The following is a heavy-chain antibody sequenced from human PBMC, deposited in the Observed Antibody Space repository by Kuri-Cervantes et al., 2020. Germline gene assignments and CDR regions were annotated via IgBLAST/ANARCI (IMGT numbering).Heavy chain of an antibody. CDR2: INHSGST. J-gene: IGHJ5*02. Sequence: SETLSLTCTVSGGSISSSSYYWGWIRQPPGKGLEWIGEINHSGSTNYNPSLKSRVTISVDTSKNQFSLKLSSVTAADTAVYYCARQGTYYYGSGSYFNWFDPWGQGTLVTVSS. CDR1: GGSISSSSYY. D-gene: IGHD3-10*01. CDR3: ARQGTYYYGSGSYFNWFDP. V-gene: IGHV4-39*01.